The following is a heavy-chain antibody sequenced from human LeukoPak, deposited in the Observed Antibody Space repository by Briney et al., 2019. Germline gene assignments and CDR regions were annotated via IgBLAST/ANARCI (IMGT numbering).Heavy chain of an antibody. CDR3: AKREWEYNWFDP. Sequence: PSETLSLTCTVSGSSISSYYWSWIRQPPGKGLEWIGYIYYSGSTNYNPSLKSRVTKSVDTSKNQFSLKLSSVTAADTAVYYCAKREWEYNWFDPWGQGTLVTVSS. D-gene: IGHD1-26*01. J-gene: IGHJ5*02. CDR2: IYYSGST. V-gene: IGHV4-59*01. CDR1: GSSISSYY.